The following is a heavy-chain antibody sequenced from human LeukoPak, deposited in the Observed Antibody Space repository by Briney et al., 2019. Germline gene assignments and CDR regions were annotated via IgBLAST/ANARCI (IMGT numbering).Heavy chain of an antibody. D-gene: IGHD5-12*01. CDR3: AGRDGYNLDYYYGMDV. CDR2: IYSGGST. CDR1: GFTVSSNY. Sequence: GGSLRLSCAASGFTVSSNYMSWVRQAPGKGLEWVSVIYSGGSTYYADSVKGRFTISRDNSKNTLYLQMNSLRAEDTAVYYCAGRDGYNLDYYYGMDVWGQGTTVTVSS. V-gene: IGHV3-66*01. J-gene: IGHJ6*02.